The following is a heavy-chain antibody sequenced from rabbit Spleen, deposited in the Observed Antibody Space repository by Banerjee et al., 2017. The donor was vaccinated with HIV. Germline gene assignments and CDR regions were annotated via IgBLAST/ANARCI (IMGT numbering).Heavy chain of an antibody. D-gene: IGHD4-2*01. CDR2: IYTGNGKT. J-gene: IGHJ4*01. CDR3: ARDAGTYDYIDGYFNL. V-gene: IGHV1S45*01. CDR1: GIDFSSGYD. Sequence: QQQLEESGGGLVKPGGTLTLTCKASGIDFSSGYDMCWVRQAPGKGLEWIGCIYTGNGKTYYATWARGRFTISKISSTTVTLQMTSLPVADTATFFCARDAGTYDYIDGYFNLWGQGTLVTVS.